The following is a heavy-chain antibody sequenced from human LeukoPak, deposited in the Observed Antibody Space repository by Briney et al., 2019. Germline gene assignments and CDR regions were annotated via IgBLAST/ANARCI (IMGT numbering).Heavy chain of an antibody. J-gene: IGHJ1*01. D-gene: IGHD2-2*02. V-gene: IGHV3-48*01. CDR1: GFTFSSYS. CDR3: ARIYCSSTSCYNYFQH. Sequence: GGSLRPSCAASGFTFSSYSMNWVRQAPGKGLEWVSYISSSSSTIYYADSVKGRFTISRDNAKNSLYLQMNSLRAEDTAVYYCARIYCSSTSCYNYFQHWGQGTLVTVS. CDR2: ISSSSSTI.